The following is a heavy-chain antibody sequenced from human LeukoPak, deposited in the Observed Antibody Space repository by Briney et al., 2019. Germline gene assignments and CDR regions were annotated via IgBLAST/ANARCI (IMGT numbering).Heavy chain of an antibody. CDR3: AKGARGYSMYAFDI. CDR1: GFTFSTYG. Sequence: GGSLRLSCAAPGFTFSTYGMSWVRQAPGKGLEWVSAISSSGFGTYYADSVKGRFTISRDNSKNTLYLQVNSLRAEDTAVYYCAKGARGYSMYAFDIWGQGTMVTVSS. D-gene: IGHD5-18*01. J-gene: IGHJ3*02. V-gene: IGHV3-23*01. CDR2: ISSSGFGT.